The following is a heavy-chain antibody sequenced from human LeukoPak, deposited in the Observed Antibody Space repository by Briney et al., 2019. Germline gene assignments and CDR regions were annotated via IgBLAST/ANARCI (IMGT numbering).Heavy chain of an antibody. CDR2: IYNSGNT. Sequence: PSETLSLTCTVSGGSITNYYWSWIRQAPGKGLEWIGYIYNSGNTKYNPSLKSRVTISVDTSKNQFSLKLSSLTAADTAVYYCARGVVAAAGRTFDFWGQGTLVTVSS. V-gene: IGHV4-59*01. J-gene: IGHJ4*02. CDR1: GGSITNYY. CDR3: ARGVVAAAGRTFDF. D-gene: IGHD6-13*01.